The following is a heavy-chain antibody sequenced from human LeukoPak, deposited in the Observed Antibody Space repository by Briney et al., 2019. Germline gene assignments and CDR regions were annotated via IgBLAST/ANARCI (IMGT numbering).Heavy chain of an antibody. V-gene: IGHV1-8*01. Sequence: ASVKVSCKASGYTFTSYDINWVRQATGQGLEWMGWMNPNSGNTGYAQKFQGRVTMTRDTSISTAYMELSRLRSDDTAVYYCARGYCGGDCYSKDWGQGTLVTVSS. CDR1: GYTFTSYD. CDR2: MNPNSGNT. J-gene: IGHJ4*02. D-gene: IGHD2-21*02. CDR3: ARGYCGGDCYSKD.